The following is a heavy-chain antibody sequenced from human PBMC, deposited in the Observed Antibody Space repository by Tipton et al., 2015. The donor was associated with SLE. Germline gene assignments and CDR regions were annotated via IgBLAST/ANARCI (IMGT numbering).Heavy chain of an antibody. CDR2: MSYSGNT. D-gene: IGHD3-3*02. CDR1: GGSFSGYY. J-gene: IGHJ6*03. V-gene: IGHV4-34*01. CDR3: AGVFSLAYYYYYMDV. Sequence: TLSLTCAVYGGSFSGYYWSWIRQPPGKGLEWIGYMSYSGNTYYNPSLKSRVTISVDTSKNQFSLKLSSVTAADTAVYYCAGVFSLAYYYYYMDVWGKGTTVTVSS.